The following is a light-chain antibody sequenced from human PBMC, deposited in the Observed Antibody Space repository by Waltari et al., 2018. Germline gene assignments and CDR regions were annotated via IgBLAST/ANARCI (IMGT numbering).Light chain of an antibody. CDR3: ASYTSTNTVV. Sequence: QSALTQPASVSGSPGQSITISCTGTNNDIGYSNFVSWYQRHPGKAPKLMIFDVTRWSSGVSHRFSGSKSGNTASLTISGLQPEDEADYFCASYTSTNTVVFGGGTRVTVL. J-gene: IGLJ2*01. V-gene: IGLV2-14*01. CDR2: DVT. CDR1: NNDIGYSNF.